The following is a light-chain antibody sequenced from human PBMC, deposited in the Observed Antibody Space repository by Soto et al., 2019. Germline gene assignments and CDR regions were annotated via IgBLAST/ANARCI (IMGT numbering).Light chain of an antibody. V-gene: IGKV3-20*01. Sequence: IVLTQSPGTLSLSPGERATLSCRASQSVSNNYLAWYQQKPGQAPRLLIYGASNRATGIPDRFSGSGSGTDFTLTISRLEPEDFAVYYCQQYDKWPRTFGQGTKVDIK. CDR1: QSVSNNY. J-gene: IGKJ1*01. CDR2: GAS. CDR3: QQYDKWPRT.